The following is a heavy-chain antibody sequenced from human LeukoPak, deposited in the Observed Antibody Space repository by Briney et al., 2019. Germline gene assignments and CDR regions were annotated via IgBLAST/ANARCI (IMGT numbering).Heavy chain of an antibody. D-gene: IGHD6-13*01. CDR1: GFTLTSYG. V-gene: IGHV3-30*02. CDR3: AKEKGAPAGLFDS. J-gene: IGHJ4*02. CDR2: IRYDGRNK. Sequence: GGSLRLSCAASGFTLTSYGMHWVRQAPGKGLQWVAFIRYDGRNKYYGDSGKGRFTISRDNSKNTLFLKMNSLRPEETAVYYCAKEKGAPAGLFDSWGQGTLVTVSS.